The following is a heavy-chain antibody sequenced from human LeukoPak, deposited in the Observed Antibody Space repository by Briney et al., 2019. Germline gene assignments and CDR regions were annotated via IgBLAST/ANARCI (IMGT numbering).Heavy chain of an antibody. D-gene: IGHD1-26*01. CDR2: TSYSEGT. Sequence: PSETLSLTCTVSGGSVCRGGYYWNWIRQHPGKGLEWIGFTSYSEGTYYNPSLMSRITISVDRSQNQFSLKMRDVTAADTAVYFCATADWESFYFDSWGQGALVGVSS. CDR1: GGSVCRGGYY. J-gene: IGHJ4*02. V-gene: IGHV4-31*03. CDR3: ATADWESFYFDS.